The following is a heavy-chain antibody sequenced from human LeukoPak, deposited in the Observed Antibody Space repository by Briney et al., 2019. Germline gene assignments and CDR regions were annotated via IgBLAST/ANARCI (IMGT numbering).Heavy chain of an antibody. CDR1: GFTFSSYS. CDR2: ISSSSGTI. CDR3: ARDPSWFDP. Sequence: PGGSLRLSCTGSGFTFSSYSMNWVRQAPGKGLEWVSYISSSSGTIYYADSVKGRFTISRDNAKNSLFLQMNSLRDEDTAVYFCARDPSWFDPWGQGTLVTVSS. V-gene: IGHV3-48*02. J-gene: IGHJ5*02.